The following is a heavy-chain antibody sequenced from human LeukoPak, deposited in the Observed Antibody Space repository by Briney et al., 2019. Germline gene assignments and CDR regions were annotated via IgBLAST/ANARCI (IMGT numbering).Heavy chain of an antibody. J-gene: IGHJ6*03. Sequence: GGSLRLSCAASGITFSNAWMNWVRQAPGKGLEWVSSISSSSTYMYYADSVKGRFTISRDDAKNSLYLQMNSLRADDTAVYYCARDGTGGTSYYFYMDVWGKGTTVTVSS. CDR1: GITFSNAW. V-gene: IGHV3-21*01. D-gene: IGHD1-26*01. CDR2: ISSSSTYM. CDR3: ARDGTGGTSYYFYMDV.